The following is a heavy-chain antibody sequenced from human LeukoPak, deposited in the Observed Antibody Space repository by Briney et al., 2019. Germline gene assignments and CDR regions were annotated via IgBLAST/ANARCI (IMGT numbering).Heavy chain of an antibody. V-gene: IGHV3-48*01. J-gene: IGHJ5*02. CDR2: ISSSSSTI. Sequence: GGSLRLSCAASGFTFSSYGMTWVRPAPGKGLEWVSYISSSSSTIYYADSVKGRFTISRDNAKNSLYLQLDSLRAEDTAVYYCARSLVVGATYHWGQGTLVTVSS. D-gene: IGHD1-26*01. CDR3: ARSLVVGATYH. CDR1: GFTFSSYG.